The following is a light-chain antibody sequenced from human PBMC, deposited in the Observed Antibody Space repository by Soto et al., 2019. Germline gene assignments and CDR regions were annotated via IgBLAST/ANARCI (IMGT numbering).Light chain of an antibody. J-gene: IGKJ3*01. CDR3: QQSYSTLFT. CDR1: QSIGWY. Sequence: IQMTQSPSSLSASVGDRVTITCRASQSIGWYLNWYQQKPGKAPKLLIYAASSLQSGVPSRFSGSGSGTDFTLNLSTLQPEDFATYFCQQSYSTLFTFRPGTKVDIK. CDR2: AAS. V-gene: IGKV1-39*01.